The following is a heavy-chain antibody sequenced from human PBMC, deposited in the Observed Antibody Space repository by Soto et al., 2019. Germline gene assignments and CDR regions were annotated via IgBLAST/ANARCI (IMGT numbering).Heavy chain of an antibody. CDR3: ASSRPPLAYCGGDCYSFSFDY. J-gene: IGHJ4*02. Sequence: LGESLKISCKGSGYSFTSYWIGWVRQMPGKGLEWMGIIYPGDSDTRYSPSFQGQVTISADKSISTAYLQWSSLKASDTAMYYCASSRPPLAYCGGDCYSFSFDYWGQGTLVTVSS. CDR2: IYPGDSDT. CDR1: GYSFTSYW. V-gene: IGHV5-51*01. D-gene: IGHD2-21*02.